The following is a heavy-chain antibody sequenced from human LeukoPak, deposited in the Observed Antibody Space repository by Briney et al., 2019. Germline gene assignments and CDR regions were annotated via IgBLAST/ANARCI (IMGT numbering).Heavy chain of an antibody. CDR1: GGSITNDY. CDR2: IHYSGTI. J-gene: IGHJ4*02. CDR3: ATSYDHGWLIGS. Sequence: SETLSLTCTVSGGSITNDYWNWIRQSSGKQLEWIGSIHYSGTINYSPSLKSRITISLDTSKNQFSLKLSSVTAADTAMNYCATSYDHGWLIGSWGQGTLVTVSS. V-gene: IGHV4-59*01. D-gene: IGHD3-16*01.